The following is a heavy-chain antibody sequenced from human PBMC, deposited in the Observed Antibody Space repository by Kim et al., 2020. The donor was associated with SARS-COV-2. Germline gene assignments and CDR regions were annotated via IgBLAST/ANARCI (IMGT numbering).Heavy chain of an antibody. J-gene: IGHJ4*02. CDR3: ARWGSEYSSGWDYYFDY. V-gene: IGHV3-30-3*01. CDR2: ISYDGSNK. CDR1: GFTFSSYA. Sequence: GGSLRLSCAASGFTFSSYAMHWVRQAPVKGLEWVAVISYDGSNKYYADSVKGRFTISRDNSKNTLYLQMNSLRAEDTAVYYCARWGSEYSSGWDYYFDYWGQGTLVTVSS. D-gene: IGHD6-19*01.